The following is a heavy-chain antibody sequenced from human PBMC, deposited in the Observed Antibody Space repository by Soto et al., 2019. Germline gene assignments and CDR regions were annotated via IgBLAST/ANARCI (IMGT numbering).Heavy chain of an antibody. CDR1: GGSFSGYY. CDR2: IDQSGGT. J-gene: IGHJ4*02. Sequence: QVQLQQWGAGLLKPSETLSLTCAVYGGSFSGYYWSWIRQPPGTGLEWIGEIDQSGGTNYNPSLKSRVTISIDTSKKQFSLKLRSGTAADTAVYYCARNDYGDYRPVYWGQGTRVTVSS. V-gene: IGHV4-34*01. CDR3: ARNDYGDYRPVY. D-gene: IGHD4-17*01.